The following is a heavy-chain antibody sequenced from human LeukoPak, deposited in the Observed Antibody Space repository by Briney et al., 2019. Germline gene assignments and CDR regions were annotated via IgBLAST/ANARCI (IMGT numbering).Heavy chain of an antibody. V-gene: IGHV1-2*02. D-gene: IGHD3-3*01. J-gene: IGHJ5*02. CDR2: INPDSGDT. CDR1: GYTFTSYD. CDR3: ARDSSSGFAIFGRSTTCFDP. Sequence: ASVKVSCKTSGYTFTSYDINWVRQATGQGLEWLGWINPDSGDTDYAQKFQGRVTMTRDTSITTAYMDLTSLRSDDTAVYYCARDSSSGFAIFGRSTTCFDPWGQGTLVTVSS.